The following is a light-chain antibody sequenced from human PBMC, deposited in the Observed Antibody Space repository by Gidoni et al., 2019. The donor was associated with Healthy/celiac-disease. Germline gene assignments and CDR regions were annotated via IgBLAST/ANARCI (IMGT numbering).Light chain of an antibody. CDR3: RQYGSTPSWT. CDR2: GAS. CDR1: QSVSSSY. J-gene: IGKJ1*01. Sequence: ETVLTQSLGTLPLSPGESATLPCRASQSVSSSYLAWYQQKPGQAPRLLIYGASSRAAGGPDGCSSGRSGTNFTLTISRLEPEDFAVYYYRQYGSTPSWTFXXXTKVEIK. V-gene: IGKV3-20*01.